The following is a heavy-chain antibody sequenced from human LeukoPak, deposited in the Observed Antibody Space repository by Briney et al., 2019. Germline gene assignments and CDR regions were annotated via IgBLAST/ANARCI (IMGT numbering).Heavy chain of an antibody. D-gene: IGHD3-22*01. CDR3: ARESLEGYYDSSGYYDY. CDR1: GGTFSSYA. J-gene: IGHJ4*02. CDR2: IFPILGIA. V-gene: IGHV1-69*04. Sequence: ASVKVSCKASGGTFSSYAISWVRQAPGQWLEWMGRIFPILGIANYAEKFQGRVSITADKSTSTAYMELSSLRSEDTAVYYCARESLEGYYDSSGYYDYWGQGTLVTVSS.